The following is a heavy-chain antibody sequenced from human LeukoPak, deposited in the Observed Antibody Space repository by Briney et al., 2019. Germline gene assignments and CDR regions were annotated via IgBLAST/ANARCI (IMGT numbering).Heavy chain of an antibody. J-gene: IGHJ4*02. V-gene: IGHV3-20*04. CDR2: INWNGGST. D-gene: IGHD2-8*01. CDR1: GFTFDDYG. CDR3: ARDLYCTNGVCFPTDY. Sequence: GGSLRPSCAASGFTFDDYGMSWVRQAPGKGLEWVSGINWNGGSTGYADSVKGRFTISRDNAKNSLYLQMNSLRAEDTALYYCARDLYCTNGVCFPTDYWGQGTLVTVSS.